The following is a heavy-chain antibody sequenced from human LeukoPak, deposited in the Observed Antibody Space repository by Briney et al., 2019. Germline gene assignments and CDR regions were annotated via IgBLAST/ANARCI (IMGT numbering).Heavy chain of an antibody. D-gene: IGHD6-13*01. CDR1: GFTFRSYW. CDR2: INSDGSST. CDR3: ARVGSSSRPSFDY. J-gene: IGHJ4*02. V-gene: IGHV3-74*01. Sequence: PGGSLRLSCAASGFTFRSYWMRWVRQAPGKGLVWVSRINSDGSSTNYADSVKGRFTISRDNAKNTLYLQMNSLRAEDTAVYYCARVGSSSRPSFDYWGQGTLVTVSS.